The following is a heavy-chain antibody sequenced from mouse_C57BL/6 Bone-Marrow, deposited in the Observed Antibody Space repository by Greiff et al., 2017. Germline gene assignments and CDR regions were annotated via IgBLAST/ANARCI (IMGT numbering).Heavy chain of an antibody. J-gene: IGHJ4*01. D-gene: IGHD1-1*01. CDR2: IYIGNGYT. CDR1: GYTFTSYG. V-gene: IGHV1-58*01. CDR3: ASHYYGSSFYAMDY. Sequence: EVQLVESGAELVRPGSSVKMSCKTSGYTFTSYGINWVKQRPGQGLEWIGYIYIGNGYTEYNEKFKGKATLTSDTSSSTAYMQLSSLTSEDSAIYFCASHYYGSSFYAMDYWGQGTSVTVSS.